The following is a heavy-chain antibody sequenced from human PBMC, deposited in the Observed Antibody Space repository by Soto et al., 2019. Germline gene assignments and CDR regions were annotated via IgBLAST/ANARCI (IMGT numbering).Heavy chain of an antibody. CDR2: IKSKTDGGTT. J-gene: IGHJ4*02. CDR1: GFTFSNAW. CDR3: TVLATYYYDSSGYYNFDY. Sequence: GGSLRLSCAASGFTFSNAWMSWVRQAPGKGLEWVGRIKSKTDGGTTDYAAPVKGRFTISRDDSKNTLYLQMNSLKTEDTAVYYCTVLATYYYDSSGYYNFDYWGQGTLVTVSS. D-gene: IGHD3-22*01. V-gene: IGHV3-15*01.